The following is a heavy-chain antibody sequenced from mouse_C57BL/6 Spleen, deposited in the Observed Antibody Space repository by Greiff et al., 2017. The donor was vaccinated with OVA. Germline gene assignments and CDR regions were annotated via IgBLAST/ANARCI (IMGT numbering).Heavy chain of an antibody. CDR2: INPNNGGT. Sequence: EVQLQQSGPELVKPGASVKIPCKASGYTFTDYNMDWVKQSHGKSLEWIGDINPNNGGTIYNQKFKGKATLTVDKSSSTAYMELRSLTSEDTAVYYCARRGNYYGNRYFDVWGTGTTVTVSS. J-gene: IGHJ1*03. CDR1: GYTFTDYN. CDR3: ARRGNYYGNRYFDV. D-gene: IGHD2-1*01. V-gene: IGHV1-18*01.